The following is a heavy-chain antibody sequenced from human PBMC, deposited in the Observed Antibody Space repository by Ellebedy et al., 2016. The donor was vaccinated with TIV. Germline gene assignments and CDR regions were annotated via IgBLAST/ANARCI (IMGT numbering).Heavy chain of an antibody. CDR1: GFTFSSYS. Sequence: GGSLRLSXAASGFTFSSYSMNWVRQAPGKGLEWVSSISSSSSYIYYADSVKGRFTISRDNAKNSLYLQMNSLRAEDTAVYYCARDGAGGDAPFDYWGQGTLVTVSS. J-gene: IGHJ4*02. CDR2: ISSSSSYI. V-gene: IGHV3-21*01. CDR3: ARDGAGGDAPFDY. D-gene: IGHD2-21*01.